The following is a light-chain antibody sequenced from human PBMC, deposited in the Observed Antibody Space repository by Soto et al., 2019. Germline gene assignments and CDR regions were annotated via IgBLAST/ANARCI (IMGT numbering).Light chain of an antibody. CDR2: GAS. CDR1: QSVSGTY. Sequence: DIVLTQSPGTLFLSPGERATLSCRASQSVSGTYLAWYQQKPGQAPRVLIYGASSRVAGIPDRFSGSGSGTDFTLTISRLEPEDFAVYYCQLYGSSRRFTFGQGTKLEIK. V-gene: IGKV3-20*01. J-gene: IGKJ2*01. CDR3: QLYGSSRRFT.